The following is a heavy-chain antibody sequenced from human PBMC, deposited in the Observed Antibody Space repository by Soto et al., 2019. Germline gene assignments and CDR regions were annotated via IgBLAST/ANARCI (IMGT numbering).Heavy chain of an antibody. CDR1: GYSFSSYW. CDR3: TLCGNDGICNTFCEYYYGMDV. V-gene: IGHV5-51*01. Sequence: PGESLKISCKGSGYSFSSYWIGWVRQMPGKGLEWMGIIYPGDSDTRYSPSFQGQVTISADKTISTAYLQWSSLKASNTAVYYFTLCGNDGICNTFCEYYYGMDVWGQGTTVT. D-gene: IGHD1-26*01. CDR2: IYPGDSDT. J-gene: IGHJ6*02.